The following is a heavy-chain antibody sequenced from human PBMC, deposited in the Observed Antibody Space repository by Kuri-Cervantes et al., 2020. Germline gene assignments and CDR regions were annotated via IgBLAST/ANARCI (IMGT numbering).Heavy chain of an antibody. D-gene: IGHD6-13*01. V-gene: IGHV4-4*07. CDR2: IYTSGST. CDR3: ARWRLPIAAAGGFDY. CDR1: GGSISSYY. Sequence: GSLRLSCTVSGGSISSYYWSWIRQPAGKGLEWIGRIYTSGSTNYNPSLKSRVTMSVDTSKNQFSLKLSSVTAADTAVYYCARWRLPIAAAGGFDYWGQGTLVTVSS. J-gene: IGHJ4*02.